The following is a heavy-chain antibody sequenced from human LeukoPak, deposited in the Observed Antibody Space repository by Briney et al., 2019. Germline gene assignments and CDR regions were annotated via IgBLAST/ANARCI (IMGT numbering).Heavy chain of an antibody. D-gene: IGHD4-11*01. CDR2: ISGSGSTK. CDR1: GFTFSSYE. CDR3: AREGRSTVSYYAMDV. V-gene: IGHV3-48*03. Sequence: GGSLRLSCAASGFTFSSYEMNWVRQAPGKGLEWVSYISGSGSTKYYADSVKGRFTISRDNAKNSLYLQMNSLRAEDTAVYYCAREGRSTVSYYAMDVWGQGTTVIVSS. J-gene: IGHJ6*02.